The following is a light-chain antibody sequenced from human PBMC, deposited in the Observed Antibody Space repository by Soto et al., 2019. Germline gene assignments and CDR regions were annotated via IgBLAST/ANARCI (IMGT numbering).Light chain of an antibody. CDR1: QSFRGL. CDR2: DAY. CDR3: QQRHMWPIT. V-gene: IGKV3-11*01. Sequence: VLTQSPVTLSLSPGERATLSCRASQSFRGLFAWYRPKPGQAPRLLLYDAYNRATGIPPRFSGSGSGTDFTLTISSLEPEDYAVYYCQQRHMWPITFGQGTRLEIK. J-gene: IGKJ5*01.